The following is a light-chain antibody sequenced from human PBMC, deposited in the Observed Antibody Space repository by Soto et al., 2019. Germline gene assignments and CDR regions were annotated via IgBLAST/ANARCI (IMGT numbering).Light chain of an antibody. CDR2: DAS. CDR1: QSVGTS. CDR3: QQRTNWPPRDT. J-gene: IGKJ2*01. Sequence: DIFLTQSPATLSLSPGERATLTCRASQSVGTSLAWFQQRPGQAHRLLLSDASTRATGIPARFSGSGSGTDFTLAISNLQPDDVAVYYCQQRTNWPPRDTFGQGTKLELK. V-gene: IGKV3-11*01.